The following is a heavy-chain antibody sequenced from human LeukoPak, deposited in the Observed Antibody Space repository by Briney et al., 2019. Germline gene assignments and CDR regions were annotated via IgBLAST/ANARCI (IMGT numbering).Heavy chain of an antibody. D-gene: IGHD3-22*01. CDR1: GFTFSSYA. CDR2: ISSNGGST. Sequence: PGGSPRLSCAASGFTFSSYAMHWVRQAPGKGLEYVSAISSNGGSTYYANSVKGRFAISRDNSKNTLYLQMGSLRAEDMAVYYCAKDSYSYYDSSRNYFDYWGQGTLVTVSS. CDR3: AKDSYSYYDSSRNYFDY. J-gene: IGHJ4*02. V-gene: IGHV3-64*01.